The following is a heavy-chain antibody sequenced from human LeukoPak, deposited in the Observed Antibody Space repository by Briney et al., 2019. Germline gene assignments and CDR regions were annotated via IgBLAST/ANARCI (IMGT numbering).Heavy chain of an antibody. V-gene: IGHV3-30*04. J-gene: IGHJ6*03. D-gene: IGHD3-16*01. CDR1: GFIFSSYA. CDR3: ARDKDYVRYYYMDV. CDR2: LSYDGNNK. Sequence: GGSLRLSCAASGFIFSSYAMHWVRQAPGKGLEWVAILSYDGNNKYYTDSVKGRFTISRDNSKNALYLQMNSLRAEDTAVYYCARDKDYVRYYYMDVWGKGTTVTVSS.